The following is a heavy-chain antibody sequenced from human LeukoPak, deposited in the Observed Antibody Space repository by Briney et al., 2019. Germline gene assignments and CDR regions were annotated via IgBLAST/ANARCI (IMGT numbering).Heavy chain of an antibody. CDR3: AAQQLVLGY. J-gene: IGHJ4*02. V-gene: IGHV4-38-2*02. Sequence: PSETLSLTCTVSGYSISSGYYWGWIRQPPGKGLEWIGSLYHSGSTYYNPSLKSRVTISVDTSKNQFSLKLSSVTAADTAVYYCAAQQLVLGYWGQGTLVTASS. D-gene: IGHD6-13*01. CDR2: LYHSGST. CDR1: GYSISSGYY.